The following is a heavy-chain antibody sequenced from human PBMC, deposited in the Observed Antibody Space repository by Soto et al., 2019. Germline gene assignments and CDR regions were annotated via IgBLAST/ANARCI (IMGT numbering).Heavy chain of an antibody. CDR3: AKVGDRDQWLEPGMGPFDY. D-gene: IGHD6-19*01. V-gene: IGHV3-23*01. Sequence: GGSLRLSCAASGFTFSSYAMSWVRQAPGKGLEWVSAISGSGGSTYYADSVKGRFTISRDNSKNTLYLQMNSLRAEDTAVYYCAKVGDRDQWLEPGMGPFDYWGQGTLVTVSS. J-gene: IGHJ4*02. CDR2: ISGSGGST. CDR1: GFTFSSYA.